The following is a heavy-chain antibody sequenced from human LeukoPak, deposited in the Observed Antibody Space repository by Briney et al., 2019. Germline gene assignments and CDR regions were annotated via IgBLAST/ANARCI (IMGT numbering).Heavy chain of an antibody. CDR2: ISGSGYYT. D-gene: IGHD2-2*01. CDR3: ARGLGYCRSTTCHNWFDP. CDR1: GFTFNHHA. J-gene: IGHJ5*02. V-gene: IGHV3-23*01. Sequence: GGSLRLSCAASGFTFNHHAMNWVRQAPGKGPEWVSTISGSGYYTYYPDSVKRPFSLSRDNSTNTLYLLMNTLTTEDTAIYYRARGLGYCRSTTCHNWFDPWGQGTLVTVSS.